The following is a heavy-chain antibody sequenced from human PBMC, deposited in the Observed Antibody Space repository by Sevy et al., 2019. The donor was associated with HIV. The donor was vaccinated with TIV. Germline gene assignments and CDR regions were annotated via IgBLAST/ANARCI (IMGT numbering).Heavy chain of an antibody. V-gene: IGHV3-21*01. CDR2: ISTSSSYI. D-gene: IGHD1-26*01. CDR1: GFTFSSYS. Sequence: GGSLRLSCAASGFTFSSYSMNWVRQAPGKGLEWVSSISTSSSYIYYADSVKGRFTISRDHAKNSLYLQMNSLRAEDTAVYYCARDEVGGSYWEFDYWGQGPLVTVSS. CDR3: ARDEVGGSYWEFDY. J-gene: IGHJ4*02.